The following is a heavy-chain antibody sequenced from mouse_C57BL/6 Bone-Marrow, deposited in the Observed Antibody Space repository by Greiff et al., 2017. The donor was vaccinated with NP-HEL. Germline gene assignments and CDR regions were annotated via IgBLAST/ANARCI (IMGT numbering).Heavy chain of an antibody. Sequence: LVESGASVKISCKASGYSFTGYYMNWVKPSPEKSLAWIGEINPSTGGTTYNQKFKAKATLTVDKSSSTAYMQLKSLTSEDSAVYYCATYGRSYPWYFDVWGTGTTVTVSS. V-gene: IGHV1-42*01. CDR3: ATYGRSYPWYFDV. D-gene: IGHD1-1*01. CDR2: INPSTGGT. J-gene: IGHJ1*03. CDR1: GYSFTGYY.